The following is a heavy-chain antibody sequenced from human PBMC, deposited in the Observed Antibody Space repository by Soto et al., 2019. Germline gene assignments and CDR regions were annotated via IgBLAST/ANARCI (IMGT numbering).Heavy chain of an antibody. D-gene: IGHD3-3*01. CDR2: IYPSDSDT. V-gene: IGHV5-51*01. J-gene: IGHJ4*02. CDR1: GYNFAGYW. CDR3: ARGGVSTRTFDY. Sequence: SLKISCKGSGYNFAGYWIAWVRQMPGKGLELMGIIYPSDSDTRYRPSFQGQVTISADKSISSAYLQWSSLRASDTAMYYCARGGVSTRTFDYWGQGTPVTVSS.